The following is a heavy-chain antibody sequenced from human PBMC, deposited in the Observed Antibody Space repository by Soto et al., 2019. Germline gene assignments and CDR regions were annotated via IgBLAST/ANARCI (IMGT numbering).Heavy chain of an antibody. J-gene: IGHJ6*02. CDR2: ISYDGSNK. V-gene: IGHV3-30-3*01. Sequence: GGSLRLSCAASGFTFSSYAMHWVRQAPGKGLEWVAVISYDGSNKYYADSVKGRFTISRDNSKNTLYLQMNSLRAEDTAVYYCARDRGAGGVRGVIIFDYYYYGMDVWGQGTTVTVSS. CDR1: GFTFSSYA. CDR3: ARDRGAGGVRGVIIFDYYYYGMDV. D-gene: IGHD3-10*01.